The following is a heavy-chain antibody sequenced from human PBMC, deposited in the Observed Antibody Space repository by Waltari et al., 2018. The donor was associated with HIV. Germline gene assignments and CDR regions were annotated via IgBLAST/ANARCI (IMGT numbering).Heavy chain of an antibody. D-gene: IGHD2-2*01. CDR1: GYTFTSYD. CDR2: MNPNSGNT. Sequence: QVQLVQSGAEVKKPGASVKVSCKASGYTFTSYDINWVRQATGQGLEWMGWMNPNSGNTGYAKKFQGRVTMTRDTSISTAYMELSSLRSDDTAVYYCARALGRGYCSSTSCFFDYWGQGPLVTVSS. CDR3: ARALGRGYCSSTSCFFDY. V-gene: IGHV1-8*01. J-gene: IGHJ4*02.